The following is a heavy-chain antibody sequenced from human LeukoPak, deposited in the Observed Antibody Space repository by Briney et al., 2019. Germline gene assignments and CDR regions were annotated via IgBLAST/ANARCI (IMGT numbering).Heavy chain of an antibody. Sequence: GESLKISCMASGYTLSNYWIGWVRQMPGKGLEWMGIIYTGDPDTRYSPSFQGQVTISADKSISTAYLQWNSLKASDTAMYYCARLKSIAARLGAFDIWGQGTMVTVPS. CDR2: IYTGDPDT. D-gene: IGHD6-6*01. V-gene: IGHV5-51*01. CDR3: ARLKSIAARLGAFDI. J-gene: IGHJ3*02. CDR1: GYTLSNYW.